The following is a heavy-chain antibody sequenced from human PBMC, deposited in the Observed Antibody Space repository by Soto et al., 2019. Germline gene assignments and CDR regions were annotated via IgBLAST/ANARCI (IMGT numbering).Heavy chain of an antibody. D-gene: IGHD1-26*01. Sequence: ASVKVSCKASGYTFTGCYMHWVRQAPGQGLEWMGWINPNSGGTNYAQKFQGWVTMTRDTSISTAYMELSRLRSDDTAVYYCARGSGGSYHYFDYWGQGTLVTVSS. CDR3: ARGSGGSYHYFDY. V-gene: IGHV1-2*04. J-gene: IGHJ4*02. CDR1: GYTFTGCY. CDR2: INPNSGGT.